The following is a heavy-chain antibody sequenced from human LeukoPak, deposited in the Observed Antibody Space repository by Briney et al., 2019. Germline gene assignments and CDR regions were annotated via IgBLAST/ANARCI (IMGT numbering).Heavy chain of an antibody. D-gene: IGHD5-24*01. CDR1: GFIFSSYG. J-gene: IGHJ3*02. CDR2: IRNDGSNK. CDR3: ARDSVDHDAFDI. V-gene: IGHV3-30*02. Sequence: GGSLRLSCAASGFIFSSYGMHWVRQAPGKGLEWVAFIRNDGSNKYYADSVKGRFTISRDNSKNTLYLQMNSLRAEDTAVYYCARDSVDHDAFDIWGQGTMVTVSS.